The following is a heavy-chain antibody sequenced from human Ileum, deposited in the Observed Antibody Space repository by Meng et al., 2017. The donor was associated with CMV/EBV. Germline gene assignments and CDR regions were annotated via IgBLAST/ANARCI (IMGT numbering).Heavy chain of an antibody. Sequence: QVQLQASGPGLVKPSKTLSLTCTVSGASITNDDYYWSWIRQPPGKGLEWIGYIYYNGITYYNPSLKSRIAILVDTSKSQFSLIVSSVTAADTAVYYCAKYSGPSRWFDPWGQGTLVPVSS. CDR3: AKYSGPSRWFDP. CDR2: IYYNGIT. D-gene: IGHD5-12*01. V-gene: IGHV4-30-4*01. J-gene: IGHJ5*02. CDR1: GASITNDDYY.